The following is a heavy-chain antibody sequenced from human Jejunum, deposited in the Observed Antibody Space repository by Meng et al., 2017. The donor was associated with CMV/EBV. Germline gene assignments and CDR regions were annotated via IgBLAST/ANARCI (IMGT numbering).Heavy chain of an antibody. CDR2: MTWNSARI. V-gene: IGHV3-9*01. CDR3: AKDRRGGFFGGMEV. CDR1: GFNFDDHA. Sequence: SGFNFDDHAMHWVRQAPGKGLEWVASMTWNSARIGYADSVKGRFTISRDNARKSLYLQMNSLRVEDTALYYCAKDRRGGFFGGMEVWGQGTTVTVSS. D-gene: IGHD6-25*01. J-gene: IGHJ6*02.